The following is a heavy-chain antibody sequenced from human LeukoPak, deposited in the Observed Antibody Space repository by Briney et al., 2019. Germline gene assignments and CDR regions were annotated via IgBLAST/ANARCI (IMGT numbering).Heavy chain of an antibody. CDR3: ASDTVDTAVGIDY. J-gene: IGHJ4*02. CDR1: GFTFSSHW. Sequence: PGGSLRLSCAASGFTFSSHWMHWVRQVPGKGLVWVSRINSDGSSISYAESVKGRFTISRDNAKNTLYLQMNSLRDEDTAVYHCASDTVDTAVGIDYWGQGTLVTVSS. V-gene: IGHV3-74*01. D-gene: IGHD5-18*01. CDR2: INSDGSSI.